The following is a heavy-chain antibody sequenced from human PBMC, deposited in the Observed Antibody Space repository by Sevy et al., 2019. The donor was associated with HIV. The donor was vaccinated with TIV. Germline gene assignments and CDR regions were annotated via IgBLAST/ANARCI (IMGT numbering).Heavy chain of an antibody. CDR3: ARGRVAAPTLTTVFGVADGTYFDY. V-gene: IGHV4-34*01. CDR2: INHRGST. D-gene: IGHD3-3*01. J-gene: IGHJ4*02. Sequence: SQTLSLTCAVYGGSFSGYYWTWIRQPPGKGLEWIAEINHRGSTNYNQSLKSRVTTSIDTSKNQFSLNLRSVTAADTAVYYCARGRVAAPTLTTVFGVADGTYFDYWGQGTLVTVSS. CDR1: GGSFSGYY.